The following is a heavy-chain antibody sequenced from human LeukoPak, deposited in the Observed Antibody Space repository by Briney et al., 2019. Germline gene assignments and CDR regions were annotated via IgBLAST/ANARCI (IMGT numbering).Heavy chain of an antibody. CDR3: ARDFELSH. V-gene: IGHV3-33*01. CDR1: GFTFSIYG. Sequence: GSSLRLSRAAPGFTFSIYGMHWVRQAPGKGLEWVALIWYDGSSKHYADSVRGRFTISRDNSKNTLYLQMNSLRAEDTAVYYCARDFELSHWGQGTLVTVSS. CDR2: IWYDGSSK. D-gene: IGHD3-16*02. J-gene: IGHJ4*02.